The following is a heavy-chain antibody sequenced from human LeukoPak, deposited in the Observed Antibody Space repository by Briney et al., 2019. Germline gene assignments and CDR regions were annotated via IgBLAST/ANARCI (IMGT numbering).Heavy chain of an antibody. CDR3: ARDEVGATTEFDY. CDR1: GFTFSSYE. D-gene: IGHD1-26*01. J-gene: IGHJ4*02. CDR2: ISRNGTTT. V-gene: IGHV3-48*03. Sequence: GGSLRLSCVASGFTFSSYEMNWVRQAPGKGLEWVSYISRNGTTTFYADSVKGRFTISRDNAKNSLYLQMNSLRAEDTAVYYCARDEVGATTEFDYWGQGTLVTVSS.